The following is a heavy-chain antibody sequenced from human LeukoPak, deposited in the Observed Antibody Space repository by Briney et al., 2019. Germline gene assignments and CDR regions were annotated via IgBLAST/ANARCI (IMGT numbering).Heavy chain of an antibody. CDR1: GYTFSIYN. V-gene: IGHV1-46*01. CDR2: INPSGGT. Sequence: ASVKVSCKASGYTFSIYNMHWVRQAPGQGLEWMRIINPSGGTSYAQRLQGRIIMTRDTTTLYMELSSLRSEDTAVYYCAREGVAGTGLDYWGQGTLVTVSS. J-gene: IGHJ4*02. D-gene: IGHD6-13*01. CDR3: AREGVAGTGLDY.